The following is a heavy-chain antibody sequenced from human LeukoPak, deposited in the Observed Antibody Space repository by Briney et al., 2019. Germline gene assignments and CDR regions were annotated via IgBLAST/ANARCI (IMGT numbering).Heavy chain of an antibody. J-gene: IGHJ3*02. V-gene: IGHV1-18*01. CDR2: ISAYNGNT. CDR3: ARDLIVYYDSSGYQLDAFDI. D-gene: IGHD3-22*01. CDR1: GDTFTSYG. Sequence: ASVKVSCKASGDTFTSYGISWVRQAPGQGLEWMGWISAYNGNTNYAQKLQGRVTMTTDTSTSTAYMELRSLRSDDTAVYYCARDLIVYYDSSGYQLDAFDIWGQGTMVTVSS.